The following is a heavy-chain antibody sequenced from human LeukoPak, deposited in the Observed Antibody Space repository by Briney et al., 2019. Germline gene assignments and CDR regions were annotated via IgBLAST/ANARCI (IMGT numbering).Heavy chain of an antibody. CDR2: IYYTGTA. CDR1: GPSVGSVGYY. Sequence: PSETLSLTCTVSGPSVGSVGYYWNWIRQRPGRGLEWIGYIYYTGTAYYNPSLKSRAAISLDASKNQFSVSLSSVTAADTALYFCARNSQFGELSFDYWGQGTLLTVSS. J-gene: IGHJ4*02. CDR3: ARNSQFGELSFDY. V-gene: IGHV4-31*03. D-gene: IGHD3-10*01.